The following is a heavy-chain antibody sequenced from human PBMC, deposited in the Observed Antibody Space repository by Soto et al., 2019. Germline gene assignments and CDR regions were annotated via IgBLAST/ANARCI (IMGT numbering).Heavy chain of an antibody. CDR3: ANGWEVIMGAYC. J-gene: IGHJ4*02. D-gene: IGHD1-26*01. Sequence: ASVKVSCEASGYTFTGYFMQWVRQATGQGLEWMRCTNPRSSDTNSAPKIQGSVSITTDTTITTAYMGLSTLRSADTAGYDGANGWEVIMGAYCWGQGTLLTASS. V-gene: IGHV1-2*02. CDR2: TNPRSSDT. CDR1: GYTFTGYF.